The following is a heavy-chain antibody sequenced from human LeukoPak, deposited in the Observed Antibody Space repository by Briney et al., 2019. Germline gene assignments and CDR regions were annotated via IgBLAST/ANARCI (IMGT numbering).Heavy chain of an antibody. Sequence: PSETLSLTCTVSGYSISSGYYWGWIRQPPGKGLEWIGSVFHGGSFYYNPSLKSRVTMSVDTSKNQVSLKLTSMTAADTALYSCAGGPLLPGTRRSWYFDLWGRGTLVTVSS. CDR2: VFHGGSF. CDR1: GYSISSGYY. CDR3: AGGPLLPGTRRSWYFDL. J-gene: IGHJ2*01. D-gene: IGHD1/OR15-1a*01. V-gene: IGHV4-38-2*02.